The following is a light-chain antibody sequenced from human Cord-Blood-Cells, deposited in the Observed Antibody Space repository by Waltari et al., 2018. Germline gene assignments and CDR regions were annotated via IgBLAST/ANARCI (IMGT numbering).Light chain of an antibody. V-gene: IGLV2-14*01. CDR3: SSYTSSSTVV. CDR2: DVS. J-gene: IGLJ2*01. CDR1: SSDVGGYNF. Sequence: QSALTQPASVSGSPGQSITISCTGTSSDVGGYNFFSWYQQHPGKAPKLMIYDVSKRPSGVSNRFSGSKSGNTASLTISGLQAEDEADYYCSSYTSSSTVVFGGRTKLTVL.